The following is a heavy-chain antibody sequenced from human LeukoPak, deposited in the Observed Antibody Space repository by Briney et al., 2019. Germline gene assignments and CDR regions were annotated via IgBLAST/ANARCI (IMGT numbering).Heavy chain of an antibody. V-gene: IGHV4-34*01. CDR1: GGSFSGYY. Sequence: NPSETLSLTCAVYGGSFSGYYWSWIRQPPGKGLEWIGEINHSGSTNYNPSLKSRVTISVDTSKNQFSLKLSSVTAADTAVYYCARDPRGGGFDYWGQGTLVTVSS. J-gene: IGHJ4*02. D-gene: IGHD3-16*01. CDR3: ARDPRGGGFDY. CDR2: INHSGST.